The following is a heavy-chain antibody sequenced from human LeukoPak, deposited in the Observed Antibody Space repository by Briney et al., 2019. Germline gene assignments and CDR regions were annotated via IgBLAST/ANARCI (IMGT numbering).Heavy chain of an antibody. J-gene: IGHJ4*02. CDR3: ARGENSGYEFPDY. CDR2: FYPGDSDT. V-gene: IGHV5-51*01. CDR1: GYSFTNYW. Sequence: GESLKISCKGSGYSFTNYWIGWVRQMPGKGLDWMGIFYPGDSDTTYSPSFQGQVTISADKSISTAYLQWSSLKASDTAMYYCARGENSGYEFPDYWGQGTRVTVSS. D-gene: IGHD5-12*01.